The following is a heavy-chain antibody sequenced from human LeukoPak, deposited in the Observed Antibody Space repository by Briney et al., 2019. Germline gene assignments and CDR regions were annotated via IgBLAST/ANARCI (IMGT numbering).Heavy chain of an antibody. Sequence: PGGSLRLPCAASGFTFSSYAMSWVRQAPGKGLEWVSAISGSGGSTYYADSVKGRFTISRDNSKNTLYLQMNSLRADDTAVYYCARLSYDYIWGSYRTYFDYWGQGTLVTVSS. CDR2: ISGSGGST. CDR3: ARLSYDYIWGSYRTYFDY. J-gene: IGHJ4*02. CDR1: GFTFSSYA. D-gene: IGHD3-16*02. V-gene: IGHV3-23*01.